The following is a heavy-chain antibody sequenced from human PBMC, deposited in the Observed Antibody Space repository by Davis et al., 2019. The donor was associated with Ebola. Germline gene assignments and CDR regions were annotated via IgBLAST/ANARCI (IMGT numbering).Heavy chain of an antibody. D-gene: IGHD6-13*01. J-gene: IGHJ4*02. CDR2: IYHSGST. Sequence: PSETLSLTCAVSGGSISSGGYSWSWIRQPPGKGLEWIGYIYHSGSTYYNPSLKSRVTISVDRSKNQFSLKLSSVTAADTAVYYCARYNQQLVPYFDYWGQGTLVTVSS. CDR1: GGSISSGGYS. CDR3: ARYNQQLVPYFDY. V-gene: IGHV4-30-2*01.